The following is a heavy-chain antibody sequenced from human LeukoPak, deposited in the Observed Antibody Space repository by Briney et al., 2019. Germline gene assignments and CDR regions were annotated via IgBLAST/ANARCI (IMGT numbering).Heavy chain of an antibody. J-gene: IGHJ3*02. CDR2: INPSGGST. V-gene: IGHV1-46*01. CDR3: ARDNRMGYYYDSSGYQSANAFDI. D-gene: IGHD3-22*01. Sequence: GASVKVSCKASGYTFTSYYMHWVRQAPGQGLEWMGIINPSGGSTSYAQKFQGRVTMTRDMSTSTVYMELSSLRSEDTAVYYCARDNRMGYYYDSSGYQSANAFDIWGQGTMVTVSS. CDR1: GYTFTSYY.